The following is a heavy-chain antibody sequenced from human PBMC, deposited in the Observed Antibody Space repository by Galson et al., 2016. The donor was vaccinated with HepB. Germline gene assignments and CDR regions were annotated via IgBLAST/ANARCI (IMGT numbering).Heavy chain of an antibody. Sequence: SLRLSCAGSGFIFGDYTMTWFRQAPGKGLEWVGFARNKDYGETTEYAASVKGRFTISRDDSKSIAYLQVSTLKTEDTAMYYCTRAFPHSSAMGDYWGQGTLVTVS. CDR2: ARNKDYGETT. CDR1: GFIFGDYT. V-gene: IGHV3-49*03. D-gene: IGHD6-19*01. CDR3: TRAFPHSSAMGDY. J-gene: IGHJ4*02.